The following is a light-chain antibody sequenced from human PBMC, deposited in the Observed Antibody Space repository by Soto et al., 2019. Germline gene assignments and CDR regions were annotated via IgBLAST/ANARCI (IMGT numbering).Light chain of an antibody. V-gene: IGLV1-40*01. Sequence: QAVVTQPPSVSGAPGQRVTISCTGSSSNIGAGYDVHWYQQLPGTAPKLLIYGNSNRPSGVPDRFSGSKSGTSASLAITGLQAEDEADYYCQSYDSSLSAVFGGGPQLTVL. J-gene: IGLJ7*01. CDR1: SSNIGAGYD. CDR3: QSYDSSLSAV. CDR2: GNS.